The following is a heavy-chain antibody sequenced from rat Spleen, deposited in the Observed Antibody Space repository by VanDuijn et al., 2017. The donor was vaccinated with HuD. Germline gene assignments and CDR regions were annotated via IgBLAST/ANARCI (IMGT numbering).Heavy chain of an antibody. CDR3: ARHGANWGYFDF. CDR2: ISSDGGST. J-gene: IGHJ1*01. CDR1: GFTFSDYY. D-gene: IGHD5-1*01. V-gene: IGHV5-29*01. Sequence: EVQLVESDGGLVQPGRSLKLSCAASGFTFSDYYMAWVRQAPTKGLEWVATISSDGGSTFYRDSVKGRFTVSRDNAKNTLYLQMDSLRSEDTATYYCARHGANWGYFDFWGPGTMVTVSS.